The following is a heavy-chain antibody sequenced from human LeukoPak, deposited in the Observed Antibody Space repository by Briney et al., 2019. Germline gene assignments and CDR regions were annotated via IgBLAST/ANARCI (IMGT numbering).Heavy chain of an antibody. J-gene: IGHJ6*02. CDR1: GFTFSDYY. V-gene: IGHV3-30*18. CDR2: ISYDGSNK. D-gene: IGHD2-2*01. CDR3: AKDTADIVVVPAAMVYYYYGMDV. Sequence: GGSLRLSCAASGFTFSDYYMSWIRQAPGKGLEWVAVISYDGSNKYYADSVKGRFTISRDNSKNTLYLQMNSLRAEDTAVYYCAKDTADIVVVPAAMVYYYYGMDVWGQGTTVTVSS.